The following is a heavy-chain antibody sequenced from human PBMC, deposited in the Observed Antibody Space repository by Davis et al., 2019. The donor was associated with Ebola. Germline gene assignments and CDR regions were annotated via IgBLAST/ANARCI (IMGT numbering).Heavy chain of an antibody. D-gene: IGHD3-3*01. V-gene: IGHV6-1*01. Sequence: MPSETLSLTCAISGDSVSSNSAAWNWIRQSPSRGLEWLGRTYYRSKWYNDYAVSVKSRMTINPDTSKNQFSLKLRSVTAADTAVYYCARQGWSGYSLRHWLDPWGRGTLVTVSS. CDR1: GDSVSSNSAA. CDR2: TYYRSKWYN. CDR3: ARQGWSGYSLRHWLDP. J-gene: IGHJ5*02.